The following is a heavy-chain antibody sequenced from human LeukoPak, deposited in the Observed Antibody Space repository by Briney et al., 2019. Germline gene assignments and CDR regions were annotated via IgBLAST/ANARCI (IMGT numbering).Heavy chain of an antibody. CDR3: ARATGGIAAPYFDY. J-gene: IGHJ4*02. Sequence: PSETLSLTCTVSGGSISSYYWSWIRQPAGKGLEWIGRIYTTGSTNYNSSLKGRVTMSVDTSKNQYSLKLSSVTAADTAVYYCARATGGIAAPYFDYWGQGTLVTVS. CDR2: IYTTGST. V-gene: IGHV4-4*07. CDR1: GGSISSYY. D-gene: IGHD6-13*01.